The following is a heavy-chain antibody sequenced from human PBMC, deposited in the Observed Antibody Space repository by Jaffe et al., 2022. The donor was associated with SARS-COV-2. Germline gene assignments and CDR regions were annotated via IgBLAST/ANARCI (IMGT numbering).Heavy chain of an antibody. CDR2: IKEDGSEK. Sequence: EVQLVESGGGLVQPGGSLRLSCAASGFTFSNYWMTWVRQAPGKGLEWVANIKEDGSEKYYVDSVKGRFTISRDNAKNSLYLQMNSLRAEDTAVYYCVRRLGGWFDFWGQGTLVTVSS. V-gene: IGHV3-7*03. CDR1: GFTFSNYW. CDR3: VRRLGGWFDF. J-gene: IGHJ4*02. D-gene: IGHD3-16*01.